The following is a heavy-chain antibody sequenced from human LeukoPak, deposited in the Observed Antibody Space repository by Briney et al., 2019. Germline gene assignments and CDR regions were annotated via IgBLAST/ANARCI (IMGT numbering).Heavy chain of an antibody. Sequence: GGSLRLSCAASGFTFSDYYMSWIRQAPGKGLEWVSYTSTGGSTISYADSVKGRFTISRDNAKNSLYLQMNSLRAEDTAVYYCARGPERGYSYAFGNWGQGTLVTVSS. CDR1: GFTFSDYY. D-gene: IGHD5-18*01. CDR2: TSTGGSTI. J-gene: IGHJ4*02. CDR3: ARGPERGYSYAFGN. V-gene: IGHV3-11*01.